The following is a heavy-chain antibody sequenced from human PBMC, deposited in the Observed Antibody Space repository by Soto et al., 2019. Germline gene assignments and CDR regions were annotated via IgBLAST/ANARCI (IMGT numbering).Heavy chain of an antibody. CDR1: GFTFDDYA. V-gene: IGHV3-9*01. D-gene: IGHD5-12*01. CDR2: ISWNSGSI. J-gene: IGHJ5*02. CDR3: AKDMNRWLATFGFDP. Sequence: EVQLVESGGGLVQPGRSLRLSCAASGFTFDDYAMHWVRQAPGTGMVRVSGISWNSGSIGYAVSVKGRFTISRDNAKSSLYLQMNSLRAEDTALYYCAKDMNRWLATFGFDPWGQGTLGTFSS.